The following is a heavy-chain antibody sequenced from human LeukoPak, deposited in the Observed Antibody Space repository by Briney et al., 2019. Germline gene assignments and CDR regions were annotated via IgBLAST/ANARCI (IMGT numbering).Heavy chain of an antibody. CDR1: GFILSDHY. Sequence: GGSLRLSCAASGFILSDHYIDWVRQAPGKGLEWVGRTRNKANSYTTEYAASVKGRFTISRDDPKNLLYLQMNSLRAEDTAVYYCANEIRPNDYWGQGTQVTVSS. CDR3: ANEIRPNDY. CDR2: TRNKANSYTT. D-gene: IGHD4-17*01. J-gene: IGHJ4*02. V-gene: IGHV3-72*01.